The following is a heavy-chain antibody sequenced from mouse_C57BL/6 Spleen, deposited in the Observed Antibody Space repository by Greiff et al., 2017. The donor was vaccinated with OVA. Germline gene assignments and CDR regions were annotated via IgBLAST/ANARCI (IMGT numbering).Heavy chain of an antibody. CDR3: AREGYYGSSWYFDV. J-gene: IGHJ1*03. Sequence: QVQLQQSGAELVRPGTSVKFSCKASGYTFTSYWMHWVKQRPGQGLEWIGVIDPSDSYTNYNQKFKGKATLTVDTSSSTAYMQLSSLTSEDSAVYYCAREGYYGSSWYFDVWGTGTTVTVSS. CDR1: GYTFTSYW. CDR2: IDPSDSYT. D-gene: IGHD1-1*01. V-gene: IGHV1-59*01.